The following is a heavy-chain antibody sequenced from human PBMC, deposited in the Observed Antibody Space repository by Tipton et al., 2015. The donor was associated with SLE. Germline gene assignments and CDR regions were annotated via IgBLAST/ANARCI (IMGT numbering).Heavy chain of an antibody. CDR1: GFRIDVYA. Sequence: RSLRLSCVASGFRIDVYAMHWVRQAPGKGLEWVAGSSWNSGETAYADSVKGRITISRDNARNSLYLQVHTLRTEDTAFYFCAKDYIVGATSKLLDSWGQGSLVTVSS. V-gene: IGHV3-9*01. CDR2: SSWNSGET. D-gene: IGHD1-26*01. J-gene: IGHJ4*02. CDR3: AKDYIVGATSKLLDS.